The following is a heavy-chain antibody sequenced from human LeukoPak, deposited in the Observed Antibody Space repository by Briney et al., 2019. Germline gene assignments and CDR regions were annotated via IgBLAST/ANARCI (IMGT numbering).Heavy chain of an antibody. CDR3: ARAEWGLLLDY. CDR2: INPNSGGT. D-gene: IGHD1-26*01. CDR1: GYTFTGYY. Sequence: ASVKVSCKASGYTFTGYYMHWVRQAPGQGLEWMGWINPNSGGTSYAQKFQGRVTMTRDTSISTAYMELSRLRSDDTAVYYCARAEWGLLLDYWGQGTLVTVSS. V-gene: IGHV1-2*02. J-gene: IGHJ4*02.